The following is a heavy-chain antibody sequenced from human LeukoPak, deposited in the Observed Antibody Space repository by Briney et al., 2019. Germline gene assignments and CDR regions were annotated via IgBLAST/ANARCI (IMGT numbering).Heavy chain of an antibody. CDR2: LHTSGST. Sequence: SETLSLTCIVSGGSITSGSFYWSWIRQPAGKGLEWISRLHTSGSTNYNPSLKSRVAISVDTSENQFSLKLNSVTAADTAVYYCTRTGYSSGYVDYWGQGTLVTVSS. CDR1: GGSITSGSFY. D-gene: IGHD5-18*01. CDR3: TRTGYSSGYVDY. V-gene: IGHV4-61*02. J-gene: IGHJ4*02.